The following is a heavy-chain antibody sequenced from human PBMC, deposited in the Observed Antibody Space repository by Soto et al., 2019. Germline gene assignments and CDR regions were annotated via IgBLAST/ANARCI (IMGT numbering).Heavy chain of an antibody. CDR1: GFTFSSHA. J-gene: IGHJ4*02. Sequence: GGSLRLSCAAYGFTFSSHAMNWVRQAPGKGLEWVAVIVGDGRGIDYADSVKGRFTVSRDSAENTLYLQMTSLRGEDTAAYCSAKDLRQDGRYDLDYWGQGTLVTVS. D-gene: IGHD3-3*01. V-gene: IGHV3-23*01. CDR2: IVGDGRGI. CDR3: AKDLRQDGRYDLDY.